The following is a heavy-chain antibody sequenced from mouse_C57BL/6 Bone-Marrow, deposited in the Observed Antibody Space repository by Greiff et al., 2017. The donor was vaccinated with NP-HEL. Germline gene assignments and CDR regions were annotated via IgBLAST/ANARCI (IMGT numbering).Heavy chain of an antibody. CDR3: AKASYYGSSYLYYFDY. V-gene: IGHV5-4*03. Sequence: EVKLVESGGGLVKPGGSLKLSCAASGFTFSSYAMSWVRQTPEKRLEWVATISDGGSYTYYPDNVKGRFTLSRDNAKNNLYLQMSHLKSEDTAMYYCAKASYYGSSYLYYFDYWGQGTTLTVSS. CDR1: GFTFSSYA. CDR2: ISDGGSYT. D-gene: IGHD1-1*01. J-gene: IGHJ2*01.